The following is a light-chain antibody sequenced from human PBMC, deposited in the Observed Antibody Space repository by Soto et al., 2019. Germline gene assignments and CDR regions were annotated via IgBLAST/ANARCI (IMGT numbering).Light chain of an antibody. CDR2: GAY. CDR3: HQYNNWPPLT. CDR1: QSVSSN. Sequence: EIVMTQSPATLSVSPGERATLSCRASQSVSSNLAWYQQKPGQAPRLLIYGAYTRAPGIPARFSGSGSGTEFTLTISSPQSEDSAVYYCHQYNNWPPLTFGPGTKVDIK. V-gene: IGKV3-15*01. J-gene: IGKJ3*01.